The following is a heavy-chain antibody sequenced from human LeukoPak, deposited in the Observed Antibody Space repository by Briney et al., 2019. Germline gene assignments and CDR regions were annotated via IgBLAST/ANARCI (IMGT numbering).Heavy chain of an antibody. CDR2: ISHDGSNK. V-gene: IGHV3-30-3*01. Sequence: GRSLRLSCAASGFTFSSYAMHWVRQAPGKGLEWVAVISHDGSNKYYADSVKGRFTISRDNSKNTLYLQMNSLRAEDTAVYFFSRQRTAYDILTGYYDYWGQGTLVTVSS. D-gene: IGHD3-9*01. CDR1: GFTFSSYA. CDR3: SRQRTAYDILTGYYDY. J-gene: IGHJ4*02.